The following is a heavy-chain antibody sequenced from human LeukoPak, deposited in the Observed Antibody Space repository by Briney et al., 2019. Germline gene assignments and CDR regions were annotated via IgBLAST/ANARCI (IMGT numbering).Heavy chain of an antibody. J-gene: IGHJ4*02. D-gene: IGHD6-13*01. CDR1: GFTFCSYA. CDR2: ISGLGGST. CDR3: ARDVEASISAAGTFDY. Sequence: PGGSLRLSCAASGFTFCSYAMSWVRQAPGKGLEWVSVISGLGGSTYYADSVKGRFAISRDNSKNTLWLQMNSLRADDTAIYYCARDVEASISAAGTFDYWGQGSLVTVSS. V-gene: IGHV3-23*01.